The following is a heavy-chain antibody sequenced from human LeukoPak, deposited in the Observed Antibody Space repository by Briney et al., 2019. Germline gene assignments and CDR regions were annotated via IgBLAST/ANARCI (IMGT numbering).Heavy chain of an antibody. V-gene: IGHV3-30*18. D-gene: IGHD6-6*01. J-gene: IGHJ4*02. CDR3: AKDGPLKYSSSSPDY. CDR2: ISYDGSSK. Sequence: GGSLRLSCAASGFTFSSYGMHWVRQAPGKGLEWVAVISYDGSSKYYADSVKGRFTISRDNSKNTLYLQMNSLRAEDTAVYYCAKDGPLKYSSSSPDYWGQGTLVTVSS. CDR1: GFTFSSYG.